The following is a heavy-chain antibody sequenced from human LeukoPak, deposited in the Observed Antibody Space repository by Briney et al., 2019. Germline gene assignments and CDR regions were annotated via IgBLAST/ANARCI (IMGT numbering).Heavy chain of an antibody. D-gene: IGHD3-10*01. Sequence: GESLKISCKCSAYIFTNYWIGWVRQMPGKGLEWMGIIYPGDSDTRYSPSFQGQVTISADKSISTAYLQWSSLRASDTAIYYCAGAYYGSGSYPPYNWFDPWGQGTLVAVTS. V-gene: IGHV5-51*01. J-gene: IGHJ5*02. CDR2: IYPGDSDT. CDR3: AGAYYGSGSYPPYNWFDP. CDR1: AYIFTNYW.